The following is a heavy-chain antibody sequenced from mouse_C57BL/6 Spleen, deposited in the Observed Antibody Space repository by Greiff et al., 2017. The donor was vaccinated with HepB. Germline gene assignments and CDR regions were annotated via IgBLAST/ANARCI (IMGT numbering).Heavy chain of an antibody. J-gene: IGHJ2*01. D-gene: IGHD2-4*01. V-gene: IGHV1-53*01. CDR1: GYTFTSYW. CDR2: INPSNGGT. CDR3: ARLEDDYYYFDY. Sequence: VQLQQSGTELVKPGASVKLSCKASGYTFTSYWMHWVKQRPGQGLEGIGNINPSNGGTNYNEKFKSKATLTVDKSSSTAYMQLSSLTSEDSAVYYCARLEDDYYYFDYWGQGTTLTVSS.